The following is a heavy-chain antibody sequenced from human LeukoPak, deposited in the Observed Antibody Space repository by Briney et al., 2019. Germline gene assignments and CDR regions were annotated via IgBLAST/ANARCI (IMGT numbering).Heavy chain of an antibody. V-gene: IGHV4-39*01. D-gene: IGHD6-13*01. J-gene: IGHJ5*02. CDR2: IYYSGST. CDR1: GGSISSSSYY. Sequence: PSETLSLTCTVSGGSISSSSYYWGWIRQPPGQGLEWIGGIYYSGSTYYNPSLKSRVTISVDTSKNQFSLKLSSVTAADTAVYYCARFPYSSSWVYRFDPWGQGTLVTVSS. CDR3: ARFPYSSSWVYRFDP.